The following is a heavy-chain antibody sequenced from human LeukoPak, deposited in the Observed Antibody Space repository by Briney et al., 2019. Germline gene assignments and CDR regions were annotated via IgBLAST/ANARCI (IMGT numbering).Heavy chain of an antibody. J-gene: IGHJ4*02. Sequence: SETLSLTCTVSGVSISSYYWSWVRQPPGKGLEWIGYIYYSGSTNYNPSLKSRVTISADMSKNQFSLKLSSVTAADTAVYYCTRDIIRCSGLFEYWGQGTLVTVSS. CDR2: IYYSGST. D-gene: IGHD2-15*01. V-gene: IGHV4-59*01. CDR1: GVSISSYY. CDR3: TRDIIRCSGLFEY.